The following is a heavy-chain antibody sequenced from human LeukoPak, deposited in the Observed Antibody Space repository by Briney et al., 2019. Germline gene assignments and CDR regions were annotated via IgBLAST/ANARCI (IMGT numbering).Heavy chain of an antibody. Sequence: GGSLRLSCAASGFTVSSNYMSWVRQAPGKGLEWVSVIYSGGSTYYADSVKGRFTISRDNSKNTLYLQMNSLRAEDTAVYYCANFGAVAGVDSDHWGQGTLVTVSS. D-gene: IGHD6-19*01. CDR2: IYSGGST. V-gene: IGHV3-66*01. CDR1: GFTVSSNY. CDR3: ANFGAVAGVDSDH. J-gene: IGHJ4*02.